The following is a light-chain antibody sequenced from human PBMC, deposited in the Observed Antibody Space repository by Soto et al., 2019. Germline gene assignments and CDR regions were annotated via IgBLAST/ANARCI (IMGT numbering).Light chain of an antibody. J-gene: IGKJ1*01. CDR1: QGISSY. Sequence: AIRMTQSPSSFSASTGDRVTITCRASQGISSYLAWYQQKPGKAPKLLIYAASTLQSRVPSRFSGSGSGTDFTLTIICLQSEDFATYYCQQYYSYPLTFGQGTKVEIK. CDR3: QQYYSYPLT. V-gene: IGKV1-8*01. CDR2: AAS.